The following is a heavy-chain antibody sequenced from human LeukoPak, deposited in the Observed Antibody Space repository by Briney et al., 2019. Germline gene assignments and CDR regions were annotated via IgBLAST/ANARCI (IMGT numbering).Heavy chain of an antibody. CDR1: GYTFTTFG. CDR2: ISAYNGNT. V-gene: IGHV1-18*01. J-gene: IGHJ4*02. D-gene: IGHD1-26*01. Sequence: ASVKVSCKASGYTFTTFGISWVRQAPGQGLEWMGWISAYNGNTNYEQKVQVRVTMTTDTSTRTAYMELRSLRSDDPAVYYRERRIVGSTGFDYWGQGTLVTVSS. CDR3: ERRIVGSTGFDY.